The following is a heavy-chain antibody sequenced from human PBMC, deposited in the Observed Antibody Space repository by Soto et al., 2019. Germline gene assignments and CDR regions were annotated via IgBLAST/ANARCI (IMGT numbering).Heavy chain of an antibody. V-gene: IGHV4-31*03. CDR2: IYYSGST. Sequence: QVQLQESGPGLVKPSQTLSLTCTVSGGSISSGGYYWSWIRQHPGKGLEWIGYIYYSGSTYYNPSPKSRVTISVDTSKNQFSLKLSSVTAADTAVYYCARAYGSGSYYNARALGYWGQGTLVTVSS. D-gene: IGHD3-10*01. CDR3: ARAYGSGSYYNARALGY. J-gene: IGHJ4*02. CDR1: GGSISSGGYY.